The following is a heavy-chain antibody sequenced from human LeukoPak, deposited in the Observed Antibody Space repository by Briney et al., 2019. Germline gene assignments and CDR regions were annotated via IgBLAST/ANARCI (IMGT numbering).Heavy chain of an antibody. CDR1: GFTFSSYG. Sequence: GGSLRLSCAASGFTFSSYGMHWVRQAPGKGLEWVAVISYDGSNKYYADSVKGRFTISRDNSKNTLYLQMNSLRAEDTAVYYCAKRRNDDYVWGSYRSYYFDYWGQGTLVTVSS. V-gene: IGHV3-30*18. CDR2: ISYDGSNK. J-gene: IGHJ4*02. CDR3: AKRRNDDYVWGSYRSYYFDY. D-gene: IGHD3-16*02.